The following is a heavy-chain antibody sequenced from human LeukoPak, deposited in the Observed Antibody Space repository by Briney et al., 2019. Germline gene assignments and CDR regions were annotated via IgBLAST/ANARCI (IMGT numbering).Heavy chain of an antibody. D-gene: IGHD2-8*01. V-gene: IGHV4-61*02. CDR1: GGSISSGSYY. CDR2: IYTSGST. J-gene: IGHJ5*02. Sequence: SQTLSLTCTVSGGSISSGSYYWSWIRQPAGKGLEWIGRIYTSGSTNYNPSLKSRVTISVDTSKNQFSLKLSSVTAADTAVYYCAREALPNGVWRVGWFDPWGQGTPVTVFS. CDR3: AREALPNGVWRVGWFDP.